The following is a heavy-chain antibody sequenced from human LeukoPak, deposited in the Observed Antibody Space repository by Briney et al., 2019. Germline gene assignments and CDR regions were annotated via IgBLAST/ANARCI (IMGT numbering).Heavy chain of an antibody. D-gene: IGHD1-26*01. CDR1: GGTFSKYY. V-gene: IGHV4-34*01. Sequence: SETLSLTCAVYGGTFSKYYWSWIRQPPGKGLEWIGEINESGSINYNPSLLGRVTMSLDTSKKNFSLNLTSVNAADAAVYFCARGRSRVNHIVIVATTFDSWGQGTLVTVSS. CDR3: ARGRSRVNHIVIVATTFDS. CDR2: INESGSI. J-gene: IGHJ4*02.